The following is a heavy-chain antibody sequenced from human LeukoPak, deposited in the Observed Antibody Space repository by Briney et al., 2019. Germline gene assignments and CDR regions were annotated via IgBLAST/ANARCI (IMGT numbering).Heavy chain of an antibody. D-gene: IGHD6-13*01. V-gene: IGHV3-7*03. Sequence: GGSLRLSCAASGFTFGDTWMNWVRQAPGQGPEWVANIKQDGSEKFYVASVKGRFIISRDNAKNSLYLQMNSLRAEDTAVYYCASAIGSIWYEFDYWGQGTLVTVSS. J-gene: IGHJ4*02. CDR2: IKQDGSEK. CDR1: GFTFGDTW. CDR3: ASAIGSIWYEFDY.